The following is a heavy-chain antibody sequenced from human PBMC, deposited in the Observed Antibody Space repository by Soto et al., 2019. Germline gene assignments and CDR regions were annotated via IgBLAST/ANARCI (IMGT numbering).Heavy chain of an antibody. CDR2: ISFDASEK. D-gene: IGHD5-12*01. J-gene: IGHJ1*01. V-gene: IGHV3-30*04. Sequence: QVQLVESGGGVVQPGASLTLSCAASGSRFSGFGMHWVRQAPGKGLGWVAVISFDASEKFYVDSVKGRFSISRDDSHSKVFLQMNSLRREDTGVYYCARDLGGYVHLWDKSNYWGQGTLVNVS. CDR1: GSRFSGFG. CDR3: ARDLGGYVHLWDKSNY.